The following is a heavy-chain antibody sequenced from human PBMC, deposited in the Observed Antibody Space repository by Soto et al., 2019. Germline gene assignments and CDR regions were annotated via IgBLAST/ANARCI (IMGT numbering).Heavy chain of an antibody. V-gene: IGHV3-30*02. CDR1: GFTFSTYG. CDR2: IWYDGTKE. J-gene: IGHJ3*02. Sequence: GGSLRLSCVASGFTFSTYGFHWVRQAPGKGLEWVAFIWYDGTKEYYADSVKGRFTISRDDSKNTRYLQMNSLRAEDTAVYYCAKVRPMIVVYDAFDIWGQGTMVTVSS. D-gene: IGHD3-22*01. CDR3: AKVRPMIVVYDAFDI.